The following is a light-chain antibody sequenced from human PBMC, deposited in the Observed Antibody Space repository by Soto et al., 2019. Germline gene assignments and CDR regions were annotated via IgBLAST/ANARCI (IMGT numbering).Light chain of an antibody. CDR1: QSISSW. J-gene: IGKJ2*01. CDR2: DAS. Sequence: DIQMTQSPSTLSASVGDRVTITCRASQSISSWLAWYQQKPGKAPKLLIYDASSLESGVPSRFSGSGSGTELTLTISSLQPDDFATYSCQQYNSYMYTFGQGTKLEIK. V-gene: IGKV1-5*01. CDR3: QQYNSYMYT.